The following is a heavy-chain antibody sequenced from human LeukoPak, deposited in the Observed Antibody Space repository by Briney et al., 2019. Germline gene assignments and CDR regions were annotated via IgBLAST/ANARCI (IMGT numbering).Heavy chain of an antibody. Sequence: GGSLRLSCAASGFTFTNYWMNWVRQAPGKGLEWVASIKQDGSEKYYVDSVKGRLTISRDNAKNSLYLQMNSLRTEDTAVYYCARDGAAPGLYFDSWGQGTLVTVSS. V-gene: IGHV3-7*01. CDR2: IKQDGSEK. J-gene: IGHJ4*02. D-gene: IGHD6-13*01. CDR1: GFTFTNYW. CDR3: ARDGAAPGLYFDS.